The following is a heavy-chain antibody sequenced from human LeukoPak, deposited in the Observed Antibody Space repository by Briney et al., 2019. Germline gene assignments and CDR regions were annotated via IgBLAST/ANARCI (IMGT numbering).Heavy chain of an antibody. CDR2: ISSSGST. J-gene: IGHJ4*02. V-gene: IGHV4-61*02. CDR3: ARENGYKIGN. CDR1: GDSISSGDYY. Sequence: PSQTLSLTCTVSGDSISSGDYYWSWIRQPAGKGLEWIGRISSSGSTNYNPSLKSRVTISVDTSKNQFSLKLSSVTAADTAVYYCARENGYKIGNWGQGTLVTVSS. D-gene: IGHD5-24*01.